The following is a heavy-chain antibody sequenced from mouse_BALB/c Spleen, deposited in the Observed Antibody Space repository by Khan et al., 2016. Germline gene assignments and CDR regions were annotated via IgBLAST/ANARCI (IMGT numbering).Heavy chain of an antibody. Sequence: EVKLLESGPGLVKPSQSLSLTCTVTGYSITSDYAWNWIRQFPGNKLEWMGYISYSGSTSYNPSLKSRISITRDTSKNQFFLQLNSVTPEDTATYYCATGTYYFDYWGQGTTLTVSS. V-gene: IGHV3-2*02. CDR2: ISYSGST. CDR3: ATGTYYFDY. CDR1: GYSITSDYA. D-gene: IGHD4-1*01. J-gene: IGHJ2*01.